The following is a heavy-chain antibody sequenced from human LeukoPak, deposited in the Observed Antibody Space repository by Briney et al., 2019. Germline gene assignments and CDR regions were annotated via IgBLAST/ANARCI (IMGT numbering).Heavy chain of an antibody. Sequence: PGGSLRLPCAASGFTFSSYAMSWVRQAPGKGLEWVSAISGSGGSTYYADSVKGRFTISRDNSKNTLYLQMNSLRAEDTAVYYCARSRGEWYTAIEYYFDYWGQGTLVTVSS. CDR2: ISGSGGST. D-gene: IGHD5-18*01. J-gene: IGHJ4*02. CDR1: GFTFSSYA. V-gene: IGHV3-23*01. CDR3: ARSRGEWYTAIEYYFDY.